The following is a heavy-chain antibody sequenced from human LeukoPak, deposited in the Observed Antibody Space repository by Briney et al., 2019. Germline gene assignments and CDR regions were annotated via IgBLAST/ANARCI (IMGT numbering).Heavy chain of an antibody. D-gene: IGHD3-16*01. CDR1: GFTFNDYF. J-gene: IGHJ1*01. V-gene: IGHV3-11*01. CDR3: ARLWGGLTMSRFLDS. CDR2: IGRDGTAI. Sequence: GGSLRLSCVASGFTFNDYFMGWIRHAPGEGRGWVSYIGRDGTAIYYADSAKGRFTISRDNTEKSLYLHMNSLRADDSAVYFCARLWGGLTMSRFLDSWGQGTPVTVSS.